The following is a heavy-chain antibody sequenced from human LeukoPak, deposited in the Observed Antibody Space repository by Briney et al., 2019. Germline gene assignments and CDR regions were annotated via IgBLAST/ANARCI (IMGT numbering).Heavy chain of an antibody. V-gene: IGHV3-48*01. CDR1: GFTFSISN. D-gene: IGHD3-10*02. CDR2: ISFSTSSI. CDR3: AELGITMIGGV. Sequence: GGSLRLSCVASGFTFSISNMNWVRQAPGKGLEWISYISFSTSSIYYADSVKGRFTISRDNAQNSLYLQMNSLRAEDTAVYYCAELGITMIGGVWGKGTTVTISS. J-gene: IGHJ6*04.